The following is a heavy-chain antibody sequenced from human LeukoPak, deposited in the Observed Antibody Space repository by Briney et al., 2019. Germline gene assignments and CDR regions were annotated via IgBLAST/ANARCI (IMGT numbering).Heavy chain of an antibody. V-gene: IGHV1-69*05. J-gene: IGHJ4*02. D-gene: IGHD5-24*01. CDR1: GGTFSSYA. CDR3: ARVRTSRDGYNHHFDF. CDR2: IIPIFGTA. Sequence: ASVKVSCMASGGTFSSYAISWVRQAPGQGLEWMGGIIPIFGTANNAQKFQGRVTITTDESTSTAYMELSSLRSEDTAVYYCARVRTSRDGYNHHFDFWGQGTLVTVSS.